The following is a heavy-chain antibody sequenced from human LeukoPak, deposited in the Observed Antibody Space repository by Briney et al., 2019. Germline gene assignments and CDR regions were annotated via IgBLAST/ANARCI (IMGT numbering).Heavy chain of an antibody. V-gene: IGHV4-61*08. D-gene: IGHD3-9*01. CDR2: IYYSGST. CDR3: ARDILTGSTTDY. Sequence: SETLSLTCTVSGGSISSGGYYWSWIRQPPGKGLEWIGYIYYSGSTNYNPSLKSRVTISVDTSKNQFSLKLSSVTAADTAVYYCARDILTGSTTDYWGQGTLVTVSS. CDR1: GGSISSGGYY. J-gene: IGHJ4*02.